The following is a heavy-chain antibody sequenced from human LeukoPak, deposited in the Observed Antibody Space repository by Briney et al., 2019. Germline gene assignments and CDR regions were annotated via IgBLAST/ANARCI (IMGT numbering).Heavy chain of an antibody. CDR2: IKQDGDEK. J-gene: IGHJ4*02. Sequence: GGSLRLSCAASGFTFSAYWMSWVRQAPGKGLEWVADIKQDGDEKNYVDSVKGRFTISRDNAKNSLYVQMNSLRAEDTAVHYCARAGYTYGTLYFWGQGTLVTVSS. D-gene: IGHD5-18*01. CDR3: ARAGYTYGTLYF. V-gene: IGHV3-7*01. CDR1: GFTFSAYW.